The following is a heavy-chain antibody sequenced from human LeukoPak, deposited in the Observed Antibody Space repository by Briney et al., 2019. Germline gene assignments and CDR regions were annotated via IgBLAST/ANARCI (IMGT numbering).Heavy chain of an antibody. CDR2: INPHGGVT. V-gene: IGHV1-2*02. J-gene: IGHJ5*01. Sequence: ASVKVSCKASGYTFTDYYIHWVRQAPGQGLEWMASINPHGGVTNSAQEFQGRVTVTRDASISTAYLELSGLRSDDTAVYYCAREHTPIALKIMIIFDSWGQGTLITVSS. D-gene: IGHD3-16*01. CDR1: GYTFTDYY. CDR3: AREHTPIALKIMIIFDS.